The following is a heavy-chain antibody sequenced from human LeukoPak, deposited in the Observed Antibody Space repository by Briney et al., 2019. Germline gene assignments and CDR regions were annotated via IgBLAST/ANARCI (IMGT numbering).Heavy chain of an antibody. J-gene: IGHJ6*03. CDR3: ARDRGYSYGYPHYYYYYMDV. CDR2: IYYSGST. Sequence: PSETLSLTCAVSGGSISSNSYYWGWIRQPPGKGLEWIGSIYYSGSTYYNPSLKSRVTISVDTSKNQFSLKLSSVTAADTAVYYCARDRGYSYGYPHYYYYYMDVWGEGTTVTISS. D-gene: IGHD5-18*01. CDR1: GGSISSNSYY. V-gene: IGHV4-39*02.